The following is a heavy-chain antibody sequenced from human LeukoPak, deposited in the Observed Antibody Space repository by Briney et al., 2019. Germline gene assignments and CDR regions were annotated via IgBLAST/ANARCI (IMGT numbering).Heavy chain of an antibody. CDR2: IFYSGNT. CDR3: AQGGYGEDFDY. Sequence: SETLSLTCSVSGGSISSYYWSWIRQPPGRGLEWIGYIFYSGNTNYNPSLKSRVTISVDTSKNQFSLKVSSVTAADTAVYYCAQGGYGEDFDYWGQGTLVTVSS. J-gene: IGHJ4*02. CDR1: GGSISSYY. D-gene: IGHD4-17*01. V-gene: IGHV4-59*01.